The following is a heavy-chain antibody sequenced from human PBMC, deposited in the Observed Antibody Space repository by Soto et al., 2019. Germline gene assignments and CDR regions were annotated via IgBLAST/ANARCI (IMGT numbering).Heavy chain of an antibody. CDR2: IYSGGST. J-gene: IGHJ4*02. CDR1: GFTVSTNY. Sequence: PGGSLRLSCAASGFTVSTNYMSWVRQAPGKGLEWVSLIYSGGSTYYADSVKGRFTISSDNSKNTLYLQMNSLRAEDTAVYYCARSSSGYPYYFDYWGQGNLVTVSS. V-gene: IGHV3-53*01. D-gene: IGHD3-22*01. CDR3: ARSSSGYPYYFDY.